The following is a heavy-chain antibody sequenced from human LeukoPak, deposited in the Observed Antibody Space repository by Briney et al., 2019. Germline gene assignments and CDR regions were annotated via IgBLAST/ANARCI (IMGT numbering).Heavy chain of an antibody. CDR1: GYTCTGYY. V-gene: IGHV1-2*02. J-gene: IGHJ4*02. Sequence: ASVKVSCKASGYTCTGYYMHWVRQAPGQGLEWMEWINPNSGGTNYAQKFQGRVTMTRDTSISTAYMELSRLRSDDTAVYYCARRFGYSSDYWGQGTLVTVSS. CDR3: ARRFGYSSDY. D-gene: IGHD6-13*01. CDR2: INPNSGGT.